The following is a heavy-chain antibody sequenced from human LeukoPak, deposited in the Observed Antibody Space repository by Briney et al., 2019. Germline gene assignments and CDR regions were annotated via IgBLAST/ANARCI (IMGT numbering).Heavy chain of an antibody. V-gene: IGHV4-59*01. CDR3: ARDSTSYSGSDHFGY. D-gene: IGHD1-26*01. CDR2: IYYSGST. CDR1: GGSISSYY. Sequence: SETLSLTCTVSGGSISSYYWSWIRQPPGKGLEWIGYIYYSGSTNYNPSLKSRVTISVDTSKNQFSLKLSSVTTADTAVYYCARDSTSYSGSDHFGYWGQGTLVTVSS. J-gene: IGHJ4*02.